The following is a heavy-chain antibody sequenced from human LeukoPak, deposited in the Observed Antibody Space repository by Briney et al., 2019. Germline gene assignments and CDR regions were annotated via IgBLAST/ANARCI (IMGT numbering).Heavy chain of an antibody. CDR1: GFTFSGYW. D-gene: IGHD3-22*01. CDR2: IKQDGSEK. CDR3: VRDLYRIVVVPHYFDY. V-gene: IGHV3-7*01. Sequence: GGSLRLSCAASGFTFSGYWMSWVRQAPGKGLEWVANIKQDGSEKYYVDSVKGRFTISRDNAKNSLYLEMNSLRAEDTAVYYCVRDLYRIVVVPHYFDYWGQGTLVTVSS. J-gene: IGHJ4*02.